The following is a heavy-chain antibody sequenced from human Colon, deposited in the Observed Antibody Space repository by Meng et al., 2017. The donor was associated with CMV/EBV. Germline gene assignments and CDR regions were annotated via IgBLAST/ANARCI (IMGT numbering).Heavy chain of an antibody. D-gene: IGHD3-10*01. CDR2: ISANNGNT. CDR1: GNTLSTYV. V-gene: IGHV1-18*01. J-gene: IGHJ5*02. CDR3: ATGGSPFFNP. Sequence: QLVQSKTEVKKPGDSVKVSCKASGNTLSTYVISWVRQAPGQGLEWMGWISANNGNTNYGKKFQGRVTMTTDTSTNTAYMELRSLRSGDTAVYYCATGGSPFFNPWGQGTLVTVSS.